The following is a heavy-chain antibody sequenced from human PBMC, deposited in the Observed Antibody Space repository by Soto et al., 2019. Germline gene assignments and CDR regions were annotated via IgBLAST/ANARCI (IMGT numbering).Heavy chain of an antibody. Sequence: QVQLVESGGGLVKPGGSLRLSCAASGFTFSDYYMSWIRQAPGKGLEWVSYISSSGSTIYYADSVKGRFTISRDNAKNSLYLQMNSLRAEDTAVYYCAREAYDYILGSYRIPNGAFEIWGQWTMVTVSS. D-gene: IGHD3-16*02. J-gene: IGHJ3*02. V-gene: IGHV3-11*01. CDR2: ISSSGSTI. CDR3: AREAYDYILGSYRIPNGAFEI. CDR1: GFTFSDYY.